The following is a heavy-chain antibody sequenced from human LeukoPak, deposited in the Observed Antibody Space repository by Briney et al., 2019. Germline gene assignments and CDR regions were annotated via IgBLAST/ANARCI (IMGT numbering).Heavy chain of an antibody. V-gene: IGHV4-59*01. Sequence: SETLSLTCTVSGGSISSYYWSWIRQPPGKGLEWIGYIYYSGSTNYNPSLKSRVTMSVDTSKNQFSLKLSSVTAADTAVYYCARTTEGGYSYGYFYYYYMDVWGKGTTVTISS. CDR1: GGSISSYY. D-gene: IGHD5-18*01. CDR3: ARTTEGGYSYGYFYYYYMDV. J-gene: IGHJ6*03. CDR2: IYYSGST.